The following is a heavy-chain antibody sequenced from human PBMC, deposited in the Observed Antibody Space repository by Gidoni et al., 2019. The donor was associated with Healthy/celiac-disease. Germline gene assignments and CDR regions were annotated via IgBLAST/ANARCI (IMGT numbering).Heavy chain of an antibody. V-gene: IGHV1-69*02. CDR3: ARGTEYSSSAGDY. Sequence: QVQLVHSGAEVTKPGSSVKVSCKASGVTFSSYTISWVRQAPGQGLEWMGRIIPILGIANYAQKFQGRVTITADKSTSTAYMELSSLRSEDTAVYYCARGTEYSSSAGDYWGQGTLVTVSS. D-gene: IGHD6-6*01. J-gene: IGHJ4*02. CDR2: IIPILGIA. CDR1: GVTFSSYT.